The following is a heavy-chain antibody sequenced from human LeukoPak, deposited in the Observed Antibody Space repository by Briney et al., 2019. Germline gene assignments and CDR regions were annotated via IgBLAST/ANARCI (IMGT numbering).Heavy chain of an antibody. J-gene: IGHJ4*02. CDR1: GYTFTGYY. CDR3: AREGRNGYNEGYFDY. Sequence: ASVKVSCKASGYTFTGYYMHWARQAPGQGLDWMGWINPNSGGTKYAQNFQGRVTLTTDTSINTAYMELSSLRSDDTAVYYCAREGRNGYNEGYFDYWGQGTLVTVSS. D-gene: IGHD5-24*01. V-gene: IGHV1-2*02. CDR2: INPNSGGT.